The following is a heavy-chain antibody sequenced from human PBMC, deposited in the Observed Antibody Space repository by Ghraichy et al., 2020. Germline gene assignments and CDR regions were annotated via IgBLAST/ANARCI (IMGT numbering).Heavy chain of an antibody. CDR3: AKDRDYSNSYYFDS. V-gene: IGHV3-30*18. Sequence: GGSLRLSCAASGFTFSSYGMHWVRQAPGKGLEWLAIVSYDGGIKYYADSVKGRFSTSRDNSKNTVYLQMNSLRPEDTAVYYCAKDRDYSNSYYFDSWGQGTLVTVSS. J-gene: IGHJ4*02. CDR1: GFTFSSYG. CDR2: VSYDGGIK. D-gene: IGHD4-11*01.